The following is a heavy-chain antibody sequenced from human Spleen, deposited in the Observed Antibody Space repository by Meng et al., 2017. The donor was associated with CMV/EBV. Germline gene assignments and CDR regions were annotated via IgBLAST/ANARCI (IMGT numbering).Heavy chain of an antibody. D-gene: IGHD1-26*01. Sequence: GESLKISCAASEFTFKNYAMSWVRQAPGKGLEWVSGISGSGGSTDYADSVKGRFTISRDDSKGTLYLQLNNLRAEDTALYYCARESEVGLALDYWGRGALVTVSS. CDR3: ARESEVGLALDY. CDR2: ISGSGGST. J-gene: IGHJ4*02. CDR1: EFTFKNYA. V-gene: IGHV3-23*01.